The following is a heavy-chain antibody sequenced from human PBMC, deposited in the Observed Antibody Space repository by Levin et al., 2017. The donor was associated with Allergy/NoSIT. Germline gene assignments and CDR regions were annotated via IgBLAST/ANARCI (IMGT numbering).Heavy chain of an antibody. CDR3: AAPPGITAY. CDR1: GGTFSSYA. J-gene: IGHJ4*02. Sequence: KISCKASGGTFSSYAISWVRQAPGQGLEWMGGIIPIFGTTNYAQKFQGRVTITADESTSTAYMELSSLRSEDTAVYYCAAPPGITAYWGQGTLVTVSS. D-gene: IGHD1-20*01. CDR2: IIPIFGTT. V-gene: IGHV1-69*01.